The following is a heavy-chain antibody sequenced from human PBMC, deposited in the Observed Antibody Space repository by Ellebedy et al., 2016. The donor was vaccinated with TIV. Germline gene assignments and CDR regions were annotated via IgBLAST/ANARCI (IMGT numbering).Heavy chain of an antibody. Sequence: ASVKVSXXPSGYTLSGYYLHWVRQAPGQGLEWMGWINPNGGINYAQKFRGRVTMTRDTSISTAYMELRSLRSDDTAVYYCARWGDDYNNAYYFDYWGQGTLITVSS. CDR3: ARWGDDYNNAYYFDY. CDR2: INPNGGI. CDR1: GYTLSGYY. V-gene: IGHV1-2*02. J-gene: IGHJ4*02. D-gene: IGHD4-11*01.